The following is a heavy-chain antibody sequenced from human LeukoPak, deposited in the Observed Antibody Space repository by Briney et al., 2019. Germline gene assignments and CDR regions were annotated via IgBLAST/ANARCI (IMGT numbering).Heavy chain of an antibody. CDR1: GYTFTSYG. CDR2: ISAYNGNT. Sequence: ASVNVSCKASGYTFTSYGISWVRQAPGQGLEWMGWISAYNGNTNYAQKLQGRVTMTTDTSTSTAYMELRSLRSDDTAVYYCARDGSPYLDIVVVPAAIDWGQGTLVTVSS. V-gene: IGHV1-18*01. CDR3: ARDGSPYLDIVVVPAAID. J-gene: IGHJ4*02. D-gene: IGHD2-2*01.